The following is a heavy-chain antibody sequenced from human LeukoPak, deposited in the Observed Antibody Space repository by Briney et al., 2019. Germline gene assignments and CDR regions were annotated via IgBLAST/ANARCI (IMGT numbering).Heavy chain of an antibody. CDR3: AKRLVYSSSWYYFDY. CDR1: GFTFRSYA. CDR2: ISGTGGST. J-gene: IGHJ4*02. V-gene: IGHV3-23*01. Sequence: GGSLRLSCAVSGFTFRSYAMRGVRQAPGKGLEWVSVISGTGGSTYYADSVKGRFTISRDNSKNTLYVQMNSLRAEDTAVYYCAKRLVYSSSWYYFDYWGQGTLVTVSS. D-gene: IGHD6-13*01.